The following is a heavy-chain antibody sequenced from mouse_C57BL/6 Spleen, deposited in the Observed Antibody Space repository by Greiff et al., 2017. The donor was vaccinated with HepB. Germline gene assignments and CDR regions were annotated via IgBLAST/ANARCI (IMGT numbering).Heavy chain of an antibody. CDR2: IDPSDSYT. Sequence: VQLQQSGAELVKPGASVKLSCKASGYTFTSYWMQWVKQRPGQGLEWIGEIDPSDSYTNYNQKFKGKATLTVDTSSRTAYMQLSSLTSADSAVYYCARRATDGDDDYWGQGTTLTVSS. V-gene: IGHV1-50*01. D-gene: IGHD3-3*01. CDR3: ARRATDGDDDY. CDR1: GYTFTSYW. J-gene: IGHJ2*01.